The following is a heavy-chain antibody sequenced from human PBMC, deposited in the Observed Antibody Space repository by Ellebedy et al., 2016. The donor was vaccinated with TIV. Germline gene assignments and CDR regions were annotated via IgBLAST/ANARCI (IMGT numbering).Heavy chain of an antibody. D-gene: IGHD4-23*01. Sequence: GGSLRLSXEASGFTFSSYAMTWVRQIPGKGLECVSGVSGSGATTYYTDSVKGRFTISRDNSKNTLYLQMNSLRVEDTAMYYCVRDWRSGNSGALDVWGQGTMVTV. CDR1: GFTFSSYA. V-gene: IGHV3-23*01. J-gene: IGHJ3*01. CDR3: VRDWRSGNSGALDV. CDR2: VSGSGATT.